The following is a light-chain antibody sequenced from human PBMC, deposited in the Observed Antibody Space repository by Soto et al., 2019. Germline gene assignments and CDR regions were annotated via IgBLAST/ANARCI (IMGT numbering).Light chain of an antibody. Sequence: ESVLTQSPGTLSLSPGERATLSCRASQSVSSNYLAWYQQKPGQAPRLLIYGASTRATGIPDRFSGSGSGTDFTLTISRPEPEDSAVYYCQQYGSSPTWTFGQGTKVDIK. CDR1: QSVSSNY. J-gene: IGKJ1*01. V-gene: IGKV3-20*01. CDR3: QQYGSSPTWT. CDR2: GAS.